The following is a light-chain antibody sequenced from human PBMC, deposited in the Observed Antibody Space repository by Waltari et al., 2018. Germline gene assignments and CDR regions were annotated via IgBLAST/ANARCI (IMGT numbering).Light chain of an antibody. Sequence: EVVLTQSPVTLSLSPGDRATLFCSASQSVSGYLSWYQQKPGQAPRLLIYDVSNRATGIPARFSGSGSGTDFSLTISSLESEDFAVYYCQQRTLWPTFAQGTKVEIK. CDR3: QQRTLWPT. CDR1: QSVSGY. CDR2: DVS. J-gene: IGKJ1*01. V-gene: IGKV3-11*01.